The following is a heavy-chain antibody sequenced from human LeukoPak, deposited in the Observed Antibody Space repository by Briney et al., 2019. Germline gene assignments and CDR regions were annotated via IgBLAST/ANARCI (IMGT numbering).Heavy chain of an antibody. Sequence: PGGSLRLSCAASGFTFSSYSMTWVRQAPGKGLEWVSVIYSGGSTYYADSVKGRFTISRHNSKNTLYLQMNSLRAEDTAVYYCARELRDGYNLYYFDYWGQGTLVTVSS. CDR3: ARELRDGYNLYYFDY. J-gene: IGHJ4*02. CDR1: GFTFSSYS. CDR2: IYSGGST. V-gene: IGHV3-53*04. D-gene: IGHD5-24*01.